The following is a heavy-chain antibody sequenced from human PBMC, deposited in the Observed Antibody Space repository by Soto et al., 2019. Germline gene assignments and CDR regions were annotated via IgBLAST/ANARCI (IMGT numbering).Heavy chain of an antibody. CDR1: GYTFTSYA. Sequence: ASVKVSCKASGYTFTSYAMHWVRQAPGQRLEWMGWINAGNGNTKYSQKFQGRVTITRDTSASTAYMELSSLRSEDTAVYYCAREGVAVAGKGRVFDYWGQGTLVTVSS. D-gene: IGHD6-19*01. CDR3: AREGVAVAGKGRVFDY. CDR2: INAGNGNT. V-gene: IGHV1-3*01. J-gene: IGHJ4*02.